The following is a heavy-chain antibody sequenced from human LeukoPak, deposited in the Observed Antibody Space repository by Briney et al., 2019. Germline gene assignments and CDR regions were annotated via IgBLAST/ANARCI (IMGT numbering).Heavy chain of an antibody. J-gene: IGHJ3*02. CDR2: ICYSGST. Sequence: SETLSLTCTVSGGSISSYYWSWIRQPPGKGLEWIGYICYSGSTNYNPSLKSRVTISVDTSKNQFSLKLSSVTAADTAVYYCAREDKDAFDIWGQGTMVTVSS. V-gene: IGHV4-59*01. CDR1: GGSISSYY. CDR3: AREDKDAFDI.